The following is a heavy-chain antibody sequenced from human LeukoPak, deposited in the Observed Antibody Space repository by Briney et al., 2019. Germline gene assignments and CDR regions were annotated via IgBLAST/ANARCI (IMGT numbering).Heavy chain of an antibody. J-gene: IGHJ5*02. CDR3: ARDNSIHERGWWFDP. CDR2: INPRGTST. D-gene: IGHD4-23*01. V-gene: IGHV1-46*01. CDR1: GYSFTSHY. Sequence: ASVKVSCKASGYSFTSHYMHWVRQAPGQGLEWMGLINPRGTSTIYTEKFQGRIIMTRDMSTTTDYMELSSLKSDDTAVYYCARDNSIHERGWWFDPWGQGTLVTVSS.